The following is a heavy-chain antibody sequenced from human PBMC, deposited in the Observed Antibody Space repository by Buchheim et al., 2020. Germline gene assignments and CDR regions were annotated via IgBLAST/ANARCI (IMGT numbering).Heavy chain of an antibody. J-gene: IGHJ6*02. Sequence: QVQLQESGPGLVKPSETLSLTCTVSGGSISSYYWSWIRQPPGKGLEWIGYIYYSGSTNYNPSLKSRVTISVDTSKNQFSLKLSSVTAADTAVYYCARLPTPYYDFWSGYYTVPSGGMDVWGQGTT. V-gene: IGHV4-59*01. CDR2: IYYSGST. CDR3: ARLPTPYYDFWSGYYTVPSGGMDV. CDR1: GGSISSYY. D-gene: IGHD3-3*01.